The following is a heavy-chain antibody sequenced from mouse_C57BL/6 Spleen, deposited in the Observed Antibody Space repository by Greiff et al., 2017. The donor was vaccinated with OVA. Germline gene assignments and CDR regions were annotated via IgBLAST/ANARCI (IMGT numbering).Heavy chain of an antibody. CDR1: GYTFTSYW. D-gene: IGHD1-1*01. J-gene: IGHJ4*01. CDR3: ARGSFITTVVDAMDY. Sequence: QVQLQQPGPELVKPGASVKLSCKASGYTFTSYWMHWVKQRPGQGLEWIGNINPSNGGTNYNEKFKSKATLTVDKSSSTAYMQLSSLTSEDSAVYYCARGSFITTVVDAMDYWGQGTSGTVSS. CDR2: INPSNGGT. V-gene: IGHV1-53*01.